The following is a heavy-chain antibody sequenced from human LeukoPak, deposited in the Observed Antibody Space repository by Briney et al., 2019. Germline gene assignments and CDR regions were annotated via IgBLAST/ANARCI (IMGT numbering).Heavy chain of an antibody. CDR1: GGSFSGYY. CDR2: INHSGST. Sequence: KPSETLSLTCAVYGGSFSGYYWSWLRQPPGKGLEWLGEINHSGSTNYNPSLKSRVTISVDTSKNQFSLKLSSVTAADTAVYYCARASPGYQLLYYAFDIWGQGTMVTVSS. D-gene: IGHD2-2*02. CDR3: ARASPGYQLLYYAFDI. J-gene: IGHJ3*02. V-gene: IGHV4-34*01.